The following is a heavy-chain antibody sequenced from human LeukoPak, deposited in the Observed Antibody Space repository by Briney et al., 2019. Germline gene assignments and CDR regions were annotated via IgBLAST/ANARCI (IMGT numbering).Heavy chain of an antibody. Sequence: RASETLSLTCTVSGGSISSHYWSWIRQPPGKGLEWIGYIYYSGSTNYNPSLKSRVTISVDTSKNQFSLKLSSVTAADTAVYYCARVMDFWSGTNWFDPWGQGTLVTVSS. CDR1: GGSISSHY. CDR2: IYYSGST. J-gene: IGHJ5*02. V-gene: IGHV4-59*11. D-gene: IGHD3-3*01. CDR3: ARVMDFWSGTNWFDP.